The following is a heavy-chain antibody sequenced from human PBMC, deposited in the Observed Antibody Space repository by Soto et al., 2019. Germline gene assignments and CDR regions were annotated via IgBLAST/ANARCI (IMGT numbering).Heavy chain of an antibody. CDR1: GYTFTDYF. Sequence: ASVKVSCKASGYTFTDYFMNWMRQAPGQRLERMGWINAGNGNTKYSQEIQGRVTITRDTSASTVYMELSSLRSEDTAVYYCARVAVAGTGAFDIWGQGTMVTVSS. CDR3: ARVAVAGTGAFDI. J-gene: IGHJ3*02. D-gene: IGHD6-19*01. V-gene: IGHV1-3*03. CDR2: INAGNGNT.